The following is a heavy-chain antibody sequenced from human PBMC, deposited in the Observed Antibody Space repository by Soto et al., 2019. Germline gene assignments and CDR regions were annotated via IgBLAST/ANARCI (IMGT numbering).Heavy chain of an antibody. CDR2: ISHGGGP. J-gene: IGHJ6*02. CDR1: GGSVSSGVFS. V-gene: IGHV4-30-2*01. CDR3: ARGHYYYAMDV. Sequence: SETLSLTCAVSGGSVSSGVFSWNWIRQPPGQGLEWIGYISHGGGPHYTPSLRSRVSISVDRSTNVISLNLTSMTPADTAVYFCARGHYYYAMDVWGQGTTVTVSS.